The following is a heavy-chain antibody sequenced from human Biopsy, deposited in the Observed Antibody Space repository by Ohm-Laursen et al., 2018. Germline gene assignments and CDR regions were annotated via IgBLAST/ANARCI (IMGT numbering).Heavy chain of an antibody. D-gene: IGHD3-22*01. CDR3: VRGVDYYDPYHYYALDV. CDR2: INHSGRT. J-gene: IGHJ6*02. V-gene: IGHV4-34*01. CDR1: GESFNGYY. Sequence: SETLSLTCAVYGESFNGYYWSWIRQTPGKGLEWIGEINHSGRTNYNPSLKSRVTISVDTSKNQFSLKVRSVTAADTAVYYCVRGVDYYDPYHYYALDVWGQGTTVTLSS.